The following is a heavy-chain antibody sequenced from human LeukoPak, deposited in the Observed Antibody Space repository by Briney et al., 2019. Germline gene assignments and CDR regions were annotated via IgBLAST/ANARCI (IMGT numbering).Heavy chain of an antibody. Sequence: GGSLRLSCAASGFTFSSYGMRWVRQAPGKGLEWVAFIRYDGSNKYYADSVKGRFTISRDNAKNSLYLQMNSLRAEDTAVYYCARDQEGELLNAFDIWGQGTMVTVSS. CDR3: ARDQEGELLNAFDI. J-gene: IGHJ3*02. CDR1: GFTFSSYG. CDR2: IRYDGSNK. V-gene: IGHV3-30*02. D-gene: IGHD1-26*01.